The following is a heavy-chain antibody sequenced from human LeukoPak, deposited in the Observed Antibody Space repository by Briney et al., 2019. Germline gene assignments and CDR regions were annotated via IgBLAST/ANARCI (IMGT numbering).Heavy chain of an antibody. D-gene: IGHD1-26*01. CDR3: ARDLVGATPHYYYYGMDV. Sequence: ASVKVSCKASGYTFTTYGISWVRQAPGQGLEWMGWINPNSGGTNYAQKFQGRVTMTRDTSISTAYMELSRLRSDDTAVYYCARDLVGATPHYYYYGMDVWGQGTTVTVSS. V-gene: IGHV1-2*02. CDR1: GYTFTTYG. J-gene: IGHJ6*02. CDR2: INPNSGGT.